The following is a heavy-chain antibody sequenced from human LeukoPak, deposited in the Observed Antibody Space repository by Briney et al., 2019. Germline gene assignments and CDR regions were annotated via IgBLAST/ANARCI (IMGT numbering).Heavy chain of an antibody. J-gene: IGHJ4*02. CDR3: ARGYSSGWYWPAKPPGTAFDY. D-gene: IGHD6-19*01. Sequence: PSETLSLTCTVSGGSINSYHWSWIRQPPGQGLKWIAYISDIGSINYNPSLKSRVTISLDTSKNQFSLKLSSVTAADTAVYYCARGYSSGWYWPAKPPGTAFDYWGQGTLVTVSS. CDR2: ISDIGSI. V-gene: IGHV4-59*08. CDR1: GGSINSYH.